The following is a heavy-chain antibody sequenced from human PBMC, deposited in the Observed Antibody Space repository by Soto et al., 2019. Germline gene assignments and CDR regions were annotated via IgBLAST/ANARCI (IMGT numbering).Heavy chain of an antibody. CDR2: TRNKANSYTT. Sequence: GGSLRLSCAASGFTFSDHYMDWVRQAPGKGLEWVGRTRNKANSYTTEYAASVKGRFTISRDDSKNSLYLQMNSLKTEDTAVYYCARGRYYYDSSGYLYDAFDIWGQGTMVTVSS. D-gene: IGHD3-22*01. CDR3: ARGRYYYDSSGYLYDAFDI. V-gene: IGHV3-72*01. J-gene: IGHJ3*02. CDR1: GFTFSDHY.